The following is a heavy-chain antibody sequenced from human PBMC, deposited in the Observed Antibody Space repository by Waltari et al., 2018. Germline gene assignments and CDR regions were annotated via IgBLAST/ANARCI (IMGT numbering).Heavy chain of an antibody. CDR3: ARDSARNYDYISGGHAFDI. J-gene: IGHJ3*02. CDR2: ISSTSSYI. CDR1: GFTFSTYN. V-gene: IGHV3-21*02. D-gene: IGHD3-16*01. Sequence: EVQLVESGGVLVKPGGSLRPSCVASGFTFSTYNFHWVRQAPGKGLEWVSSISSTSSYIYYADSVKGRFTISRDNANNSLYLQMSSLRAEDTAIYYCARDSARNYDYISGGHAFDIWGQGTMITVSS.